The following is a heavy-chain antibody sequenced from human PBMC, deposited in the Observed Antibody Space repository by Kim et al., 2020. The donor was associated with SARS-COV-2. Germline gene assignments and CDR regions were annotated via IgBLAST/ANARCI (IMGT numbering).Heavy chain of an antibody. J-gene: IGHJ5*02. Sequence: ASVKVSCKASGYTFTGYYMHWVRQAPGQGLEWMGWINPNSGGTNYAQKFQGRVTMTRDTSISTAYMELSRLRSDDTAVYYCARQFLQWNPRFDPWGQGTLVTVSS. D-gene: IGHD6-19*01. CDR1: GYTFTGYY. V-gene: IGHV1-2*02. CDR3: ARQFLQWNPRFDP. CDR2: INPNSGGT.